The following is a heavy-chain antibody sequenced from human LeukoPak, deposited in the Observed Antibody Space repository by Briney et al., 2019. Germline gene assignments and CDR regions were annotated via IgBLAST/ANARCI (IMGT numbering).Heavy chain of an antibody. V-gene: IGHV3-23*01. CDR3: AKVGSSGWFIGY. D-gene: IGHD6-19*01. CDR2: ISGSGGST. J-gene: IGHJ4*02. CDR1: GFTFSSYG. Sequence: GGSLRLSCAASGFTFSSYGMSWVRQAPGKGLEWVSAISGSGGSTYYADSVKGRFTISRDNSKNTLYLQMNSLRAEDTAVYYCAKVGSSGWFIGYWGQGTLVTVSS.